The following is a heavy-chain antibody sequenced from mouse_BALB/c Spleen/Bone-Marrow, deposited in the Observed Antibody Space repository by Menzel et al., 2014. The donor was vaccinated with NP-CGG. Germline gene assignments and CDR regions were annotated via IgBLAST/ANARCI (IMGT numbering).Heavy chain of an antibody. CDR2: IDPANGNT. Sequence: VQLQQPGAELVKPGASVKLSCTASGFNIKDTYMHWVKQRPEQGLEWIGRIDPANGNTKYDPKFQGKATITADTSSNTAYLQLSSLTSADTAVYYCANYRYGWYFDVWGAGTTVTVSS. D-gene: IGHD2-14*01. CDR3: ANYRYGWYFDV. J-gene: IGHJ1*01. V-gene: IGHV14-3*02. CDR1: GFNIKDTY.